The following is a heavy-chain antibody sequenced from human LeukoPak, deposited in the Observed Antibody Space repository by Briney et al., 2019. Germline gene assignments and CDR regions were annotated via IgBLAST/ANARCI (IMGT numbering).Heavy chain of an antibody. V-gene: IGHV4-59*01. CDR3: ARARSGYSYGKFDY. J-gene: IGHJ4*02. CDR2: IYYSGST. Sequence: SETLSLTCTVSGDSMSNYYWSWIRQPPGKGLEWIGYIYYSGSTNYNPSLKSRVTISVDTSKNQFSLKLSSVTAADTAVYYCARARSGYSYGKFDYWGQGTLVTVSS. CDR1: GDSMSNYY. D-gene: IGHD5-18*01.